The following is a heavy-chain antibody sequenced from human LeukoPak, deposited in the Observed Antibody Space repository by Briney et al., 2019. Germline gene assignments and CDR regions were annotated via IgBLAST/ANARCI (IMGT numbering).Heavy chain of an antibody. J-gene: IGHJ4*02. V-gene: IGHV3-23*01. CDR2: ISGRTGGT. D-gene: IGHD5-12*01. CDR3: AKCGNSGCHLIDY. Sequence: PGGSLRLSCAASGFTFNTNAMSWVRQAPGKGLEWVSAISGRTGGTYYADSVKGRFTISRDNSKSTLYLQMDSLRAEDTALYYCAKCGNSGCHLIDYWGQGTLVTVSS. CDR1: GFTFNTNA.